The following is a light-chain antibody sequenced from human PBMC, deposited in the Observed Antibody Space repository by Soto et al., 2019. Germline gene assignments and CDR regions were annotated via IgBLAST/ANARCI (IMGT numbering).Light chain of an antibody. CDR1: QSISSY. J-gene: IGKJ5*01. Sequence: DIQMTQSPSSLSASVGDRVTITCRPSQSISSYLNWYQQKPGKAPKLLIYGASSLHSGVPSRFSGSRSGTDFTLTISSLQPEDFATYYCQQSYRSPITFGQGTRLEIK. V-gene: IGKV1-39*01. CDR2: GAS. CDR3: QQSYRSPIT.